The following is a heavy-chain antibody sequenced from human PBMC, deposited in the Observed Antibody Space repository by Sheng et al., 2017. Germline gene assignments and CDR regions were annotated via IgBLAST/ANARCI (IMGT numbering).Heavy chain of an antibody. Sequence: QVQLQQWGAGLLKPSETLSLTCAVYGGSFSGYYWSWIRQPPGKGLEWIGEINHSGSTNYNPSLKSRVTISVDTSKNQFSLKLSSVTAADTAVYYCARILARGGSYYAFDYWGQGTLVTVSS. V-gene: IGHV4-34*01. CDR2: INHSGST. J-gene: IGHJ4*02. CDR3: ARILARGGSYYAFDY. D-gene: IGHD1-26*01. CDR1: GGSFSGYY.